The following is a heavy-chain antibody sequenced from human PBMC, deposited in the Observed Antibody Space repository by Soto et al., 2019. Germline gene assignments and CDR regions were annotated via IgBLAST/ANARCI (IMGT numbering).Heavy chain of an antibody. CDR1: GFTFSSYW. CDR3: ARALTYYYDIDY. V-gene: IGHV3-74*01. Sequence: GGSPRLSFAGPGFTFSSYWMHWVRQAPGKGLVWVSRINSDGSRTTYADSVKGRFTISRDNAKNMLHLQMNSLRAEDTAVYYCARALTYYYDIDYWGQGTLVTVSS. D-gene: IGHD3-22*01. J-gene: IGHJ4*02. CDR2: INSDGSRT.